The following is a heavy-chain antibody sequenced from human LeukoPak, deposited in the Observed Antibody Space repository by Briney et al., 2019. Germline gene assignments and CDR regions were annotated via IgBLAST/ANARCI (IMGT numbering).Heavy chain of an antibody. CDR2: IKSDGST. Sequence: PGRSLTLSCAASGFTFSSYWMHWVRQTPGKGLVWVSRIKSDGSTIYADSVKGRFTISRDNARNTLYLQMNSLRVEDTAMYYCARAVTYFYGSVTYDWFDPWGQGTLVTVSS. V-gene: IGHV3-74*01. J-gene: IGHJ5*02. D-gene: IGHD3-10*01. CDR1: GFTFSSYW. CDR3: ARAVTYFYGSVTYDWFDP.